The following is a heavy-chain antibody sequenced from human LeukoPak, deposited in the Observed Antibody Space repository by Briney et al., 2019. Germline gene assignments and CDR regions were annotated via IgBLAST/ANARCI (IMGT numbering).Heavy chain of an antibody. J-gene: IGHJ4*02. CDR2: INAGNGNT. CDR1: GYTFTSYA. V-gene: IGHV1-3*01. D-gene: IGHD7-27*01. CDR3: ARGLTGEGNYGDY. Sequence: GASVKVSCKASGYTFTSYAMHWVRQAPGQRLEWMGWINAGNGNTKYSQKFQGRVTMTRDTSISTAYMELSRLRSDDTAVYYCARGLTGEGNYGDYWGQGTLVTVSS.